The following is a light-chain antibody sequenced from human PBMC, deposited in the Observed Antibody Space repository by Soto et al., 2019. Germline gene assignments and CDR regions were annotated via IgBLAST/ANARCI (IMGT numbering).Light chain of an antibody. CDR1: SSDVGIYNY. J-gene: IGLJ1*01. Sequence: QSVLTQPASVSGSPGQSIAISCTGSSSDVGIYNYVSWYQQHPGKVPKLIIYEVTNRPSGVSNRFSGSKSGNTASLTISGFQAEDEADYYCSSYTTSSTRVFGTGTKVTVL. CDR2: EVT. CDR3: SSYTTSSTRV. V-gene: IGLV2-14*01.